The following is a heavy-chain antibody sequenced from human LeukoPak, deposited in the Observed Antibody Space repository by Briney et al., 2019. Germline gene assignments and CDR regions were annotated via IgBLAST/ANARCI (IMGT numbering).Heavy chain of an antibody. J-gene: IGHJ4*02. CDR1: GFTFSSYA. CDR2: ISGSGGST. CDR3: AARGSSGSYYDFDY. V-gene: IGHV3-23*01. Sequence: GGSLRLSCAASGFTFSSYAMSWVRQAPGKGLEWVSAISGSGGSTYYADSVKGRFTISRDNSKNTLYLQMNSLRAEDTAVYYCAARGSSGSYYDFDYWGQGTLVTVSS. D-gene: IGHD1-26*01.